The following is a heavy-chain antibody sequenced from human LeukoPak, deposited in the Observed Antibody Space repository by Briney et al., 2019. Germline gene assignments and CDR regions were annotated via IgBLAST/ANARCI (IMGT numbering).Heavy chain of an antibody. CDR1: GFTFSSYS. D-gene: IGHD6-19*01. J-gene: IGHJ4*02. CDR2: ISSSSSYI. V-gene: IGHV3-21*01. CDR3: ARDLGVSSGWTG. Sequence: PGGSLRLSCAASGFTFSSYSMNWVRQAPGKGLEWVSSISSSSSYIYYADSVKGRFTISRDNAKNSLYLQMNSLRAEDTAVYYCARDLGVSSGWTGGGQGTLVTVSS.